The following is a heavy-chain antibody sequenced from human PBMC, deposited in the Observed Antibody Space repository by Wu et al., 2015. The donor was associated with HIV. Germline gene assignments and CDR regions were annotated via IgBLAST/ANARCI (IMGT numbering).Heavy chain of an antibody. D-gene: IGHD6-19*01. V-gene: IGHV1-69*05. Sequence: QVQLVQSGAEVKKPGSSVKISCKASGKTYNAINWVRQAPGQGLEWMGGIIPLFGTTDYAQIFQGRVTITTDESTSTAYMRLSSLRSEDTAVYYCASPRSPGYSSAWPTYFDYWGRGTLVTVSS. CDR2: IIPLFGTT. CDR1: GKTYNA. J-gene: IGHJ4*02. CDR3: ASPRSPGYSSAWPTYFDY.